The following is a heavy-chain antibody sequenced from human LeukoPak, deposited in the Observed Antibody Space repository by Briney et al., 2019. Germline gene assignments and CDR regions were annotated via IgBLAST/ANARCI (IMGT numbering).Heavy chain of an antibody. V-gene: IGHV3-23*01. D-gene: IGHD2/OR15-2a*01. CDR1: GFTFSSYN. Sequence: GGSLRLSCAASGFTFSSYNMNWVRLAPGKGLEWVSGISGSDGSTYYADSVKGRFTISRDNSKNTLFLQMNSLRAEDTAVYYCAKDSAKKYDDYWGQGTLVTVSS. CDR2: ISGSDGST. J-gene: IGHJ4*02. CDR3: AKDSAKKYDDY.